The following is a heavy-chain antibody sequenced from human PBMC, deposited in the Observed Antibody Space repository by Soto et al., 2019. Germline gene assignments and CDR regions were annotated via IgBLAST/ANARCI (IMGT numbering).Heavy chain of an antibody. Sequence: GGSLRLSCAASGFTFSSYSMNWVRQAPGKGLEWVSSISSSSSYIYYADSVKGRFTISRDNAKNSLYLQMNSLRAEDTAVYYCARDRVRYYDSSGYYPYYSYYYGMDVWGQGTTVTVSS. D-gene: IGHD3-22*01. CDR3: ARDRVRYYDSSGYYPYYSYYYGMDV. V-gene: IGHV3-21*01. CDR2: ISSSSSYI. CDR1: GFTFSSYS. J-gene: IGHJ6*02.